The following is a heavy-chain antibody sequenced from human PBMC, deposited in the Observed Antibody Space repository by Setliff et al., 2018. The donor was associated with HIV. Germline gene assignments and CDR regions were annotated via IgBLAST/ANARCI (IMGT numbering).Heavy chain of an antibody. CDR3: ARSGYCSGGSCHGAAFDY. J-gene: IGHJ4*02. V-gene: IGHV1-18*01. CDR2: ISAYNGNT. CDR1: GFTLNSYG. D-gene: IGHD2-15*01. Sequence: GASVKVSCKASGFTLNSYGITWVRQAPGQGLQWMGWISAYNGNTNYAQKVQGRVRMTTDTSTSTAYMELSSLRSEDTAVYYCARSGYCSGGSCHGAAFDYWGQGTLVTVSS.